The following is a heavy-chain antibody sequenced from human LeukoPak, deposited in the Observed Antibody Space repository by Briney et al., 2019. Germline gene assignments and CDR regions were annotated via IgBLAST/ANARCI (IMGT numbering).Heavy chain of an antibody. J-gene: IGHJ4*02. CDR2: ISAYNGNT. CDR1: GYTFTSYG. D-gene: IGHD2-15*01. CDR3: ASGICSGGSCSLGY. V-gene: IGHV1-18*01. Sequence: ASVKVSCKASGYTFTSYGISWVRQAPGQGLEWMGWISAYNGNTNYAQKLQGRVTMTTDTSTSTAYMELMSLRSDDTAVYYCASGICSGGSCSLGYWGQGTLVTVSS.